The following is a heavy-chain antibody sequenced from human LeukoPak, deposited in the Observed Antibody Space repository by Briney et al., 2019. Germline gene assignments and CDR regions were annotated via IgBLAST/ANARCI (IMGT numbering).Heavy chain of an antibody. D-gene: IGHD6-6*01. J-gene: IGHJ6*02. V-gene: IGHV4-59*01. CDR3: ARDRYSSSSDYYGMDV. CDR2: YSGST. Sequence: YSGSTNYNPSLKSRVTISVDTSKNQFSLKLSSVTAADTAVYYCARDRYSSSSDYYGMDVWGQGTTVTVSS.